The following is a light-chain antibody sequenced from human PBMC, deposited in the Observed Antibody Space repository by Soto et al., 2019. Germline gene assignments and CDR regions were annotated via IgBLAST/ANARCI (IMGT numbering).Light chain of an antibody. V-gene: IGLV2-14*03. J-gene: IGLJ1*01. Sequence: QSVLTQPASVSGSPGQSITISCTGTSSDVGGYNYVSWYQHHPGKAPKLMIYDVSNRPSGISNRFSGSKSGNTASLTISGLQPEDEGDYYCSSYTTSNTRQIVFGTGTKLTVX. CDR2: DVS. CDR3: SSYTTSNTRQIV. CDR1: SSDVGGYNY.